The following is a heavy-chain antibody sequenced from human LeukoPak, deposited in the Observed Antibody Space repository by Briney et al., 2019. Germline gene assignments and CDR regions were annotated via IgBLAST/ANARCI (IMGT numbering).Heavy chain of an antibody. Sequence: GGSLRLSCAASGFTFGTYAMSWVRQAPGKGPEWVSTIGRSGSDTYYSDSVKGRFTIFRDNSKNTLYLQMNSLRDEDTAVYYCAKGSLASWYYFDYWGQGTLVTVSS. CDR1: GFTFGTYA. CDR2: IGRSGSDT. V-gene: IGHV3-23*01. J-gene: IGHJ4*02. CDR3: AKGSLASWYYFDY. D-gene: IGHD6-13*01.